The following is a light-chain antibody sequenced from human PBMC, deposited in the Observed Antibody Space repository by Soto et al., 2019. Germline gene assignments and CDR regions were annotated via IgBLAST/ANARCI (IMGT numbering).Light chain of an antibody. Sequence: EIVMTQSPATLSVSPGERVTLSCRASQFISNSLAWYQQRPGQPPRLLIYGASTRAAGISARFSGSGSGTEFTLTISSLQSEDFAVYYCQQSSNWPRTFGQGTRWIS. CDR2: GAS. J-gene: IGKJ1*01. V-gene: IGKV3-15*01. CDR3: QQSSNWPRT. CDR1: QFISNS.